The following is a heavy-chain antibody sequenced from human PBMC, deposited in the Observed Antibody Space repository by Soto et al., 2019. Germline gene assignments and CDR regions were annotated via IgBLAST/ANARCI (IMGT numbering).Heavy chain of an antibody. CDR2: IIPIFGTA. CDR1: RGTFSSYA. CDR3: ARGFEKGYSYGYPNYFDY. V-gene: IGHV1-69*13. D-gene: IGHD5-18*01. Sequence: SVNVSCKASRGTFSSYAISWVRQAHGQGLEGMGGIIPIFGTANYSQKFQGRVTITADESTSTAYMELSSLRSEDTAVYYCARGFEKGYSYGYPNYFDYWGQGTLVTVSS. J-gene: IGHJ4*02.